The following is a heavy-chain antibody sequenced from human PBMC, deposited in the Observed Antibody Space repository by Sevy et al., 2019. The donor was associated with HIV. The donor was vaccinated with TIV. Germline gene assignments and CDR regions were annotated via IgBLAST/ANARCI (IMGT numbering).Heavy chain of an antibody. CDR1: GGSISNYF. CDR3: GRESIGAVGDFDY. V-gene: IGHV4-59*01. D-gene: IGHD6-13*01. J-gene: IGHJ4*02. CDR2: IYYSGST. Sequence: SETLSVTCTVSGGSISNYFWSWIRQPPGKGLEWIGYIYYSGSTNYNPSLKSRITISVDTSKNQFSLKLSSVTAADTAVYYCGRESIGAVGDFDYWGQGTLVTVSS.